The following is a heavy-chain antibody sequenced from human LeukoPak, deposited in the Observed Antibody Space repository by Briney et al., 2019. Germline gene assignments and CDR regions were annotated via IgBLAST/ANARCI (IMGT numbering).Heavy chain of an antibody. CDR3: ARLRIGSFDP. V-gene: IGHV4-61*02. CDR1: GGSLSSGSYY. CDR2: IYTSGST. D-gene: IGHD1-26*01. Sequence: SQTLSLTCTVSGGSLSSGSYYWSWIRQPAGKGLEWIGLIYTSGSTNYNPSLKSRVTISVDTSKNQFSLKLSSVTAAETAVYYCARLRIGSFDPWGQGTLVTVSS. J-gene: IGHJ5*02.